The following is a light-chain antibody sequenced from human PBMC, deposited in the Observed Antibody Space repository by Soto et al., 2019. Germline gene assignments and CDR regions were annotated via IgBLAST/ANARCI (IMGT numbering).Light chain of an antibody. J-gene: IGLJ1*01. V-gene: IGLV2-11*01. Sequence: QSVLTQPHSVSGSPGQSVTISCTGTSSDVGYYNYVSWYQQHPGTAPKLVIYDVTVRPSGVPARFSGYKSVNTASLTISGLQAEDEADYYCCSYAGSYTFYVFGSGTKVTVL. CDR3: CSYAGSYTFYV. CDR1: SSDVGYYNY. CDR2: DVT.